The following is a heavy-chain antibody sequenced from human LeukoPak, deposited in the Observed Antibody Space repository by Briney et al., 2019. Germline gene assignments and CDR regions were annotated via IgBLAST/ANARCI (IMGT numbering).Heavy chain of an antibody. CDR2: ISGSGGST. Sequence: GGSLRLSCAASGFTFNNYAMSWVRQAPGKGLEWVSTISGSGGSTYYADSVKGRFTISRDNSKNTLYLQMNSLRAEDTAVYYCARLRTSLEEWGSGYDWGQGTLVTVSS. CDR1: GFTFNNYA. CDR3: ARLRTSLEEWGSGYD. D-gene: IGHD3-22*01. V-gene: IGHV3-23*01. J-gene: IGHJ4*02.